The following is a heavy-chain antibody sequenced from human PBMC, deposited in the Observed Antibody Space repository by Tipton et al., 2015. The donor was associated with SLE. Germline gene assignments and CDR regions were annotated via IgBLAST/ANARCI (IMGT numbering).Heavy chain of an antibody. D-gene: IGHD2/OR15-2a*01. J-gene: IGHJ3*02. CDR3: ASLISGSPFDI. Sequence: GLVKPSETLSLTCSVSGGSISPYFWSWFRQSPGKRLEWIGYITYGGSTNYNPSVKSRVTMLVDTSKNQFSLKLSSVTAADTAVYYCASLISGSPFDIWGQGTMVTVSS. CDR1: GGSISPYF. CDR2: ITYGGST. V-gene: IGHV4-59*08.